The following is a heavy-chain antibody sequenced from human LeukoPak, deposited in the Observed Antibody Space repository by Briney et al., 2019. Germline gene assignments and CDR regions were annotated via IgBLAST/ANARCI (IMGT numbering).Heavy chain of an antibody. CDR2: INTNTGNP. CDR3: ARDPHNPQITIFGVVPDNWFDP. V-gene: IGHV7-4-1*02. CDR1: GYTFTSYA. Sequence: ASVKVSCKASGYTFTSYAMNWVRQAPGQGLEWMGWINTNTGNPTYAQGFTGRFVFSLDTSVSTAYLQISSLKAEDTAVYYCARDPHNPQITIFGVVPDNWFDPWGQGTLVTVSS. J-gene: IGHJ5*02. D-gene: IGHD3-3*01.